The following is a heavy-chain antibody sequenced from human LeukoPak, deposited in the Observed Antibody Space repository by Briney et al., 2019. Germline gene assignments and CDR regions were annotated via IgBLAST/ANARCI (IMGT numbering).Heavy chain of an antibody. J-gene: IGHJ6*02. D-gene: IGHD4-17*01. V-gene: IGHV1-18*01. CDR2: ISAYNGNT. CDR1: GYTFTSYG. Sequence: ASVKVSCKASGYTFTSYGISWVRQAPGQGLEWMGWISAYNGNTNYAQKLQGRVTMTTDTSTSTAYMELRSLRSDDTAVYYCARDSTRVTTKALYYYYGMDVWGQGTTVTVSS. CDR3: ARDSTRVTTKALYYYYGMDV.